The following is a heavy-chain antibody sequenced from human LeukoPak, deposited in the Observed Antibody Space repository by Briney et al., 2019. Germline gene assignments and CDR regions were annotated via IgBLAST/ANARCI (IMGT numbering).Heavy chain of an antibody. Sequence: SETLSLTCAVSGDSISSSNWWSCVRQSPGKGLEWIGEIYHSASTNCNPSLKSRASISVDKSNNLFSLKLNSVTAADTAVYYCARVDSTSGANFDYWGQGTLVTVSS. CDR1: GDSISSSNW. J-gene: IGHJ4*02. D-gene: IGHD6-13*01. V-gene: IGHV4-4*02. CDR3: ARVDSTSGANFDY. CDR2: IYHSAST.